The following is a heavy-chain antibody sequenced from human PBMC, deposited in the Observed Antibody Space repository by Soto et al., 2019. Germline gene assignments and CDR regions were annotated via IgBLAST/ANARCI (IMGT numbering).Heavy chain of an antibody. CDR1: GFTFSSYS. J-gene: IGHJ4*02. Sequence: GGSLRLSCAASGFTFSSYSMNWVRQAPGKGLEWVSSISSSSSYIYYADSVKGRFTISRDNAKNSLYLQMNSLRAEDTAVYYCARDDHLLYCSSTSCGHFDYWGQGT. CDR3: ARDDHLLYCSSTSCGHFDY. CDR2: ISSSSSYI. V-gene: IGHV3-21*01. D-gene: IGHD2-2*01.